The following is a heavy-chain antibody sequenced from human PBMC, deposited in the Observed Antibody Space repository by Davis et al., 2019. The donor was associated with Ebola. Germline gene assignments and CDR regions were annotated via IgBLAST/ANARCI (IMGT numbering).Heavy chain of an antibody. Sequence: ASVKVSCKASGYTLTNYGISWVRQAPGQGLEWMGWISADNDNTNYAQKLQGRVTMTTDTSTSTAYMELRSLRSDDTAVYYCARDLGGITMVRGVNDYWGQGTLVTVSS. CDR1: GYTLTNYG. V-gene: IGHV1-18*04. CDR3: ARDLGGITMVRGVNDY. J-gene: IGHJ4*02. CDR2: ISADNDNT. D-gene: IGHD3-10*01.